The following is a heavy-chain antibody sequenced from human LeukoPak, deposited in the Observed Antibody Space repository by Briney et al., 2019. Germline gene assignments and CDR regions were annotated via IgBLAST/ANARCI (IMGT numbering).Heavy chain of an antibody. CDR2: IYPGDSDI. CDR3: ASEYYYDSSGYYADAFDI. V-gene: IGHV5-51*01. CDR1: GYSFTSYW. Sequence: GESLKISCKGSGYSFTSYWIGWVRQMPGKGLEWMGIIYPGDSDIRYRPPFQDQVTSSPDKSISTGYLQWSSLKASDTAMYYCASEYYYDSSGYYADAFDIWGQGTMVTVSS. J-gene: IGHJ3*02. D-gene: IGHD3-22*01.